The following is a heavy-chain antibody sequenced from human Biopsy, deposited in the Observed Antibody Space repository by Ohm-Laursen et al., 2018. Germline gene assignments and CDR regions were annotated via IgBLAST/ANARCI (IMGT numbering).Heavy chain of an antibody. Sequence: SDTLSLTCTVSGGSLSSYSWSWIRQPAGKGLEWIGQIYTSGITNYNPSLKSRVTMSVDTSKNKFSLRVSSVTAADTAVYYCARDRDRRGWFDPWGQGTTVTVSS. CDR2: IYTSGIT. J-gene: IGHJ5*02. CDR3: ARDRDRRGWFDP. CDR1: GGSLSSYS. V-gene: IGHV4-4*07. D-gene: IGHD1-14*01.